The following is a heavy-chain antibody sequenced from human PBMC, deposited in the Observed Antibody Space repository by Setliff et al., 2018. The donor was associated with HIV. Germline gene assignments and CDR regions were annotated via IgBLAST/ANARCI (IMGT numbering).Heavy chain of an antibody. J-gene: IGHJ4*02. D-gene: IGHD3-22*01. CDR1: GYPFDSYG. CDR3: ARAVGGSNYFDYSGYQDF. Sequence: ASVKVSCKTSGYPFDSYGISWVRQAPGQGLEWMGWISAYIGDTKYAQRFQGRVTMTTDPSKPTAYLELRSLKSEDTAVYYCARAVGGSNYFDYSGYQDFWGQGTRVTVSS. V-gene: IGHV1-18*01. CDR2: ISAYIGDT.